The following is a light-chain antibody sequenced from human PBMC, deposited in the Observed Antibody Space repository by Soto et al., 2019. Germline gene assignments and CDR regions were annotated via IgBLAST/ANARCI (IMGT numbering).Light chain of an antibody. V-gene: IGKV1-39*01. CDR3: QQYNSYSWT. CDR2: AAS. J-gene: IGKJ1*01. CDR1: QTISSY. Sequence: DIQMTQSPSSLSASVGDRVTITCRASQTISSYLTWYHQKPGKAPKLLIYAASSLQSGVPSRFSGSGSGTEFTLTISSLQPDDFATYYCQQYNSYSWTFGQGTKVDIK.